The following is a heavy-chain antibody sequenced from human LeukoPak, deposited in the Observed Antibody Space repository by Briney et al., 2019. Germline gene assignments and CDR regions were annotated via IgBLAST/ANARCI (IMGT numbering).Heavy chain of an antibody. D-gene: IGHD2-15*01. Sequence: GGSLRLSCAASGFAFANAWMTWVRQAPGKGLEWLGRIKSRTDGGTIDYAAPVGGRFTISRDDSKNTLYLQMNSLKTEDTAVYYCTTPGGGGQGYFDYWGQGTLVTVSS. V-gene: IGHV3-15*01. CDR1: GFAFANAW. CDR3: TTPGGGGQGYFDY. CDR2: IKSRTDGGTI. J-gene: IGHJ4*02.